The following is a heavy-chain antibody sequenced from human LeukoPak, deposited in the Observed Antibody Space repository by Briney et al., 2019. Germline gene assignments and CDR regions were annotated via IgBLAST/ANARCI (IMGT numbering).Heavy chain of an antibody. Sequence: SETLSLTCNVSGDSISSTSYYWGWIRQPPGKGLAWIGSIYYSGSTYYNPSLKSRVTISVDTSKNQFSLKLNSVTAADTAVYYCARSSITDSFDYWGQGTLVTVSS. D-gene: IGHD5-12*01. CDR3: ARSSITDSFDY. CDR1: GDSISSTSYY. CDR2: IYYSGST. V-gene: IGHV4-39*07. J-gene: IGHJ4*02.